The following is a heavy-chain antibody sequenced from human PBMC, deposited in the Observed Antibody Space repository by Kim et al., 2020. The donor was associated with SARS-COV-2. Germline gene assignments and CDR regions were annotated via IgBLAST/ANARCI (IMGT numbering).Heavy chain of an antibody. CDR3: ARAGGLRYFDWLAMGY. V-gene: IGHV3-30*01. J-gene: IGHJ4*02. D-gene: IGHD3-9*01. Sequence: VKDRFTISRDNSKNTVYVQRNSLRAEDTAVYYCARAGGLRYFDWLAMGYWGQGTLVTVSS.